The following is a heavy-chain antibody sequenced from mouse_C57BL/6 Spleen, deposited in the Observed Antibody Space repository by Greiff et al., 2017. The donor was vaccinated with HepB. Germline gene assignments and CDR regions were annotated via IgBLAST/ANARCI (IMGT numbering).Heavy chain of an antibody. CDR1: GFTFSSYA. CDR3: ARAGYYGSSPYYFDY. D-gene: IGHD1-1*01. Sequence: DVQLVESGGGLVKPGGSLKLSCAASGFTFSSYAMSWVRQTPEKRLEWVATISDGGSYTYYPDNVKGRFTISRDNAKNNLYLQMSHLKSEDTAMYYCARAGYYGSSPYYFDYWGQGTTLTVSS. V-gene: IGHV5-4*01. CDR2: ISDGGSYT. J-gene: IGHJ2*01.